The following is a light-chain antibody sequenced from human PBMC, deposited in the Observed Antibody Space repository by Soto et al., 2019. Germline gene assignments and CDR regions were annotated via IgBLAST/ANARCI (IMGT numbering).Light chain of an antibody. CDR1: QSVSSSY. V-gene: IGKV3-20*01. CDR2: GAS. J-gene: IGKJ1*01. Sequence: EIVLTQSPGTLSLSPGKRATLSCRASQSVSSSYLAWYQQKPGQAPRLLMYGASSRATGIPDRFSGSGSGTDFTLTISRLEPEDFAVYYCQQYGSSPQTFGQGTKVEIK. CDR3: QQYGSSPQT.